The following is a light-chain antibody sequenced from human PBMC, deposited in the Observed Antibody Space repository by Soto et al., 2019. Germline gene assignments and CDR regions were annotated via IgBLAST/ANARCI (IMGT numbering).Light chain of an antibody. V-gene: IGKV1-39*01. CDR3: QHSYSLPLT. J-gene: IGKJ3*01. Sequence: DIQMTQSPSSLSASVGDRVAITCRSSQSISDYLNWYQQKPGKALKLLIYGASNLQSGVPPRFRGSGSGSEFTLTISGLQTEDSAIYFCQHSYSLPLTFGSGTKVDVK. CDR2: GAS. CDR1: QSISDY.